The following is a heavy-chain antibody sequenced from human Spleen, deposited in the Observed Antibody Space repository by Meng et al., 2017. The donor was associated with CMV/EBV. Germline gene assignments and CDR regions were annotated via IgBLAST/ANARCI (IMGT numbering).Heavy chain of an antibody. D-gene: IGHD2-2*01. V-gene: IGHV4-39*07. CDR2: IYYSGST. Sequence: SETLSLTCTVSGGSISSSSYYWGWIRQPPGKGLEWIGSIYYSGSTYYNPSLKSRVTISVDTSKNQFSLKLSSVTAADTAVYYCASSTRENWFDPWGQGTLVTVSS. J-gene: IGHJ5*02. CDR1: GGSISSSSYY. CDR3: ASSTRENWFDP.